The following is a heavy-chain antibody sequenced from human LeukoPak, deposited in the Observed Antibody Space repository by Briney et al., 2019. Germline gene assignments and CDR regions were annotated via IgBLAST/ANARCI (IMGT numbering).Heavy chain of an antibody. CDR2: IWYDGSNK. Sequence: PGGSLRLSCAASGFTFSSYGMHWVRQAPGKGLEWVAVIWYDGSNKYYADSVKGRFTISRDNSKNTLYLQMNSLRAEDTAVYYCARDGWFGESSYYYYYGMDVWGQGTTVTVSS. J-gene: IGHJ6*02. V-gene: IGHV3-33*01. D-gene: IGHD3-10*01. CDR1: GFTFSSYG. CDR3: ARDGWFGESSYYYYYGMDV.